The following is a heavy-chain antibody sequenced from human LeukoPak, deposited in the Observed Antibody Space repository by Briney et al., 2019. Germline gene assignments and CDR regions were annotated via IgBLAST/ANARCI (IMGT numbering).Heavy chain of an antibody. Sequence: GGSLRLSRVASGFSFNNYAMNWVRQAPGKGLEWVSLIIGSSGTTFYADSVKGRFTISRDKSKSTLYLQMNSLRAEDTAVYHCAKGAYDYIEIAYFDYWGQGSLVTVSS. CDR3: AKGAYDYIEIAYFDY. D-gene: IGHD5-12*01. V-gene: IGHV3-23*01. CDR2: IIGSSGTT. CDR1: GFSFNNYA. J-gene: IGHJ4*02.